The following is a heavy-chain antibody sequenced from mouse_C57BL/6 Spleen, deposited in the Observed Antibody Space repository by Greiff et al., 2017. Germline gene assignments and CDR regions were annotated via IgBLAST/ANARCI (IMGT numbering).Heavy chain of an antibody. Sequence: EVKLVESEGGLVQPGSSMKLSCTASGFTFSDYYMAWVRQVPEKGLEWVANINYDGSSTYYLDSLKSRFIISRDNEKNILYLQMSRLKSEDTATYYCARAPYRGAMDYWGQGTSGTVSS. CDR3: ARAPYRGAMDY. V-gene: IGHV5-16*01. CDR2: INYDGSST. CDR1: GFTFSDYY. J-gene: IGHJ4*01.